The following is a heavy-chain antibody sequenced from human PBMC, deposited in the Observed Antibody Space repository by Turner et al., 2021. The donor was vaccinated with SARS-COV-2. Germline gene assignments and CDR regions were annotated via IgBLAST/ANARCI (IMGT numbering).Heavy chain of an antibody. V-gene: IGHV1-69*01. CDR2: FIPFFSST. CDR3: ATGYAYCGGDCSIHY. J-gene: IGHJ4*02. CDR1: GGTFSKTA. Sequence: QVQLLQSGTEVKEPGSSVKVSCKASGGTFSKTAISWVRQAPGQGLEWVGGFIPFFSSTNYAPKFQGRVTITADESTRTAYMELSSLRSEDTAVYYCATGYAYCGGDCSIHYWGQGTLVTVSS. D-gene: IGHD2-21*02.